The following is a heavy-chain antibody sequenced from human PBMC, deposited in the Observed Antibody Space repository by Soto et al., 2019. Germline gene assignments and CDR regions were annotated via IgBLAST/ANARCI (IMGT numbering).Heavy chain of an antibody. J-gene: IGHJ6*02. Sequence: GGSLRLSCAASGFTFGNACMNWVRQAPGKGLEWVAGISGGGDITHYADSVKGRFSISRDNSKNTVHLHMNTLRAEDTAIYYCAKYRGSLWFDYYGMDVWGQGTTVTVSS. CDR1: GFTFGNAC. D-gene: IGHD3-10*01. CDR3: AKYRGSLWFDYYGMDV. V-gene: IGHV3-23*01. CDR2: ISGGGDIT.